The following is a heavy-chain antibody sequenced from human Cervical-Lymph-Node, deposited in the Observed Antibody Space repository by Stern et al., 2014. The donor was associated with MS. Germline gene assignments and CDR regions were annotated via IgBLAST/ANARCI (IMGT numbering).Heavy chain of an antibody. CDR3: ATNRVMVPGKDFFYGLDV. Sequence: DQLVESGGGVVQPGRSLRLSCAASGFTFSSYGMLWFRQAPGKGLEWVALMSYDGSSQYYADSVKGRFTVSRDNSKNTLYLQMSSLRAEDTAVYYCATNRVMVPGKDFFYGLDVWGQGTTVTVSS. V-gene: IGHV3-30*03. J-gene: IGHJ6*02. CDR2: MSYDGSSQ. CDR1: GFTFSSYG. D-gene: IGHD3-10*01.